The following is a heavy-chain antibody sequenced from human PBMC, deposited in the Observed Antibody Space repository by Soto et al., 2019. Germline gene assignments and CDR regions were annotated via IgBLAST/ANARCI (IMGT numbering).Heavy chain of an antibody. CDR3: ASRYGSAIDY. V-gene: IGHV4-59*08. CDR1: GGTISSWY. Sequence: QVQLQESGPGLVKPSETLSLTCTVSGGTISSWYWSWIRQPPGKGLEWIGYIYYSGSTNCNPSLKRRVTISVATSTIQFSLKLSSVTAADTAVYYCASRYGSAIDYWGQGTLVTVSS. CDR2: IYYSGST. J-gene: IGHJ4*02. D-gene: IGHD1-26*01.